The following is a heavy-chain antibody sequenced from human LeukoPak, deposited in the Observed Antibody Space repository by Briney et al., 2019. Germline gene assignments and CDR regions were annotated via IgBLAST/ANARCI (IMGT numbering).Heavy chain of an antibody. V-gene: IGHV3-23*01. CDR1: GFTFSSYA. D-gene: IGHD6-13*01. CDR3: AKVRHLMVAAAGTNWFDP. J-gene: IGHJ5*02. Sequence: PGGSLRLSCAASGFTFSSYATSWVRQAPGKGLEWVSAISGSGGSTYYADSVKGRFTISRDNSKNTLYLQMNSLRAEDTAVYYCAKVRHLMVAAAGTNWFDPWGQGTLVTVSS. CDR2: ISGSGGST.